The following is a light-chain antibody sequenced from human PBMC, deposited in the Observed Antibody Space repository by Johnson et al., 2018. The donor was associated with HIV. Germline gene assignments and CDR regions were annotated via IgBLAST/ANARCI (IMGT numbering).Light chain of an antibody. Sequence: SVLTQPPSVSAAPGQKVTISCSGTSSNIGNHYVSWYQLLPGTAPKLLIYDNNQRPSGIPDRFSVSKSGTSATLGITGLQTGDEADYYCGTWDSSLSSGVFGTWTKVTVL. V-gene: IGLV1-51*01. J-gene: IGLJ1*01. CDR3: GTWDSSLSSGV. CDR1: SSNIGNHY. CDR2: DNN.